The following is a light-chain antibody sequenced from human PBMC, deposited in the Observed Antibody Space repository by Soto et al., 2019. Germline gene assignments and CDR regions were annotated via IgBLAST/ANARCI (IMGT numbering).Light chain of an antibody. CDR2: HAS. CDR3: QQRSNGPTA. CDR1: QSVSSY. V-gene: IGKV3-11*01. Sequence: EIVLTQSPATLSLSPGERATLSCRASQSVSSYLAWYQQKPGQAPRLLIYHASHRATGIPARFSGSGSGTDFTLTISSQEPEDFAVYYCQQRSNGPTAFGQGTRLEIK. J-gene: IGKJ5*01.